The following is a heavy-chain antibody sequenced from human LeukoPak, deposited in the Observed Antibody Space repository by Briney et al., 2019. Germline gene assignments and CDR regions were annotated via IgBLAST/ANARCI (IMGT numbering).Heavy chain of an antibody. CDR1: GFTFDDYG. CDR2: INWNGGST. Sequence: GGSLRLSCAASGFTFDDYGMSWVRQAPGKGLEWVSGINWNGGSTGYADSVKGRFTISRDNAKNSLYLQMNSLRAEDTAVYYCARDLHPSGWSDFDYWGQGTLVTVSS. V-gene: IGHV3-20*04. CDR3: ARDLHPSGWSDFDY. J-gene: IGHJ4*02. D-gene: IGHD6-19*01.